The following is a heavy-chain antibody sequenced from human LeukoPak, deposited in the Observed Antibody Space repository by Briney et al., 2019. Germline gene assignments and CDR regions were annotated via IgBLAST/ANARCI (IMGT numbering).Heavy chain of an antibody. Sequence: PGGSLRLSCAASGFTFSSYSMNWVRQAPGKGLEWVSYICSSSSTIYYADSVKGRFTISRDNAKNSLYLQMNSLRAEDTAVYYCARADSSRAARLSRSSIFNYYYYMDVWGKGTTVTVSS. CDR3: ARADSSRAARLSRSSIFNYYYYMDV. V-gene: IGHV3-48*01. CDR1: GFTFSSYS. D-gene: IGHD6-6*01. CDR2: ICSSSSTI. J-gene: IGHJ6*03.